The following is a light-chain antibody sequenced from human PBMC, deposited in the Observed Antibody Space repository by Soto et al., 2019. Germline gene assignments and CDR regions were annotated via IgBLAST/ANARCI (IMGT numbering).Light chain of an antibody. J-gene: IGLJ3*02. CDR1: RSNLGSNT. CDR2: SND. V-gene: IGLV1-44*01. CDR3: AAWDDSLNGWV. Sequence: QSVLTQAPSASGTPGQRVTLSCSGSRSNLGSNTVSWYQQVPGTAPKLLIYSNDQRPSGVPDRFSGSKSGTSASLAIGGLQSEDEDDYYCAAWDDSLNGWVFGGGTKLTVL.